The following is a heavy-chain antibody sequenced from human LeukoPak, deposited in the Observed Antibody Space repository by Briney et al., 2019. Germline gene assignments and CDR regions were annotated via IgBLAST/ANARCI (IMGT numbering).Heavy chain of an antibody. CDR1: GGTFSSYA. D-gene: IGHD3-22*01. Sequence: SVKVSCKASGGTFSSYAISWVRQAPGQGLEWMGGIIPIFGTANYAQKFQGRVTITTDESTSTAYMELSSLRSEDTAVYYCARGGVVVVTEGYFDYWGQGTLVTVSS. CDR2: IIPIFGTA. J-gene: IGHJ4*02. V-gene: IGHV1-69*05. CDR3: ARGGVVVVTEGYFDY.